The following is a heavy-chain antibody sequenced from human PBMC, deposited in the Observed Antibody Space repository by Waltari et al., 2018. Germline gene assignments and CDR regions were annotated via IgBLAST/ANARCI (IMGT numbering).Heavy chain of an antibody. V-gene: IGHV1-69*02. CDR3: AREIVATTPHYFDY. D-gene: IGHD5-12*01. Sequence: QVQLVQSGAEVTKPGSSVKVSCKASAGPFSSYTIIWVRQPPGQGLEWMGRIIPILGIANYAQKFQGRVTITADKSTSTAYMELSSLRSEDTAVYYCAREIVATTPHYFDYWGQGTLVTVSS. J-gene: IGHJ4*02. CDR2: IIPILGIA. CDR1: AGPFSSYT.